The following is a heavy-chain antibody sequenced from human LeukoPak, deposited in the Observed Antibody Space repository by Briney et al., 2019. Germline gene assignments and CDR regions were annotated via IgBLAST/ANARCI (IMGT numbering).Heavy chain of an antibody. CDR2: ISGSADST. CDR3: AKQRVGATTDN. J-gene: IGHJ4*02. V-gene: IGHV3-23*01. Sequence: QPGGSLRLSCAASGFTFSIYAMSWVRQAPGKGLEWVSVISGSADSTYYADSVKGRFTISRDNSKNTLFLQMNSLRAEDTAVYYCAKQRVGATTDNWGQGTLVTVSS. CDR1: GFTFSIYA. D-gene: IGHD1-26*01.